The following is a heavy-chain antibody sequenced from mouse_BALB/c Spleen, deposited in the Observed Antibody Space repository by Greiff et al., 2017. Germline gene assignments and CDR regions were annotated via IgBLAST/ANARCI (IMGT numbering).Heavy chain of an antibody. CDR2: ISSGGGST. CDR1: GFAFSSYD. CDR3: ARIKREWLLDY. J-gene: IGHJ2*01. Sequence: EVKVVESGGGLVKPGGSLKLSCAASGFAFSSYDMSWVRQTPEKRLEWVAYISSGGGSTYYPDTVKGRFTISRDNAKNTLDLQMSSLKSEDTAMYYCARIKREWLLDYWGQGTTLTVSS. V-gene: IGHV5-12-1*01. D-gene: IGHD2-3*01.